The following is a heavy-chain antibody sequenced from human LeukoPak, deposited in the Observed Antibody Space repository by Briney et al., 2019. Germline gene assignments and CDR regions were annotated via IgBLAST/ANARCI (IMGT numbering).Heavy chain of an antibody. CDR2: TNPSSGST. J-gene: IGHJ4*02. V-gene: IGHV1-46*01. CDR3: ARESDTGKDFDH. D-gene: IGHD1-1*01. Sequence: GASVNVSCKASGYTFTYYYMHWVRQAPGQGLEWMGMTNPSSGSTSYAQKFQGRVTMTRGTSTSTVYMELSSLRSEDTALYYCARESDTGKDFDHWGQGTLVTVSS. CDR1: GYTFTYYY.